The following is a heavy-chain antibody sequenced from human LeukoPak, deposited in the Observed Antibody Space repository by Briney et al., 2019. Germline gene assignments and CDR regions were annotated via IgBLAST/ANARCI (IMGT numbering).Heavy chain of an antibody. J-gene: IGHJ3*02. CDR3: ASTMITMIVVALGAFDI. V-gene: IGHV3-30*03. CDR1: GFTVSSNY. D-gene: IGHD3-22*01. CDR2: ISYDGSNK. Sequence: PGGSLRLSCAASGFTVSSNYMSWVRQAPGKGLEWVAVISYDGSNKYYADSVKGRFTISRGNSKNTLYLQMNSLRAEDTAVYYCASTMITMIVVALGAFDIWGQGTMVTVSS.